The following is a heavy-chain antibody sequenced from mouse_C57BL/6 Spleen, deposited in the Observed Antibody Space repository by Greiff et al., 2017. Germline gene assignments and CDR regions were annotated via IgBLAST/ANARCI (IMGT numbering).Heavy chain of an antibody. V-gene: IGHV6-6*01. D-gene: IGHD1-1*01. J-gene: IGHJ3*01. CDR3: TSSITTVVATKGFAY. CDR1: GFTFSDAW. CDR2: IRNKANNHAT. Sequence: DVQLQESGGGLVQPGGSMKLSCAASGFTFSDAWMDWVRQSPEKGLEWVAEIRNKANNHATYYAESVKGRFTISRDDSKSSVYLQMNSLRAEDTGIYYCTSSITTVVATKGFAYWGQGTLVTVSA.